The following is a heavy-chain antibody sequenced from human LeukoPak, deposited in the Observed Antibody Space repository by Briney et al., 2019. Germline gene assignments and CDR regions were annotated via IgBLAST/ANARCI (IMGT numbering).Heavy chain of an antibody. V-gene: IGHV4-59*01. CDR3: AREACSSTSCLLDY. CDR2: IYYSGST. Sequence: SETLSLTCTVSGGSISSYYWSWIRQPPGKGLEWIGYIYYSGSTNYNPSLKSRVTISVDTSKNQFSLKLSSVTAADTAVYYCAREACSSTSCLLDYWGQGTLVTVSP. J-gene: IGHJ4*02. CDR1: GGSISSYY. D-gene: IGHD2-2*01.